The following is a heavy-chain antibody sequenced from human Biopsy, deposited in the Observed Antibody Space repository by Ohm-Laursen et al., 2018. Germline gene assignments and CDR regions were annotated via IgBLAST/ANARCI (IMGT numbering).Heavy chain of an antibody. J-gene: IGHJ4*02. CDR3: ARHDRSGYWGLDY. CDR2: IYSSGRT. Sequence: SDTLSLTCGVSGGSLNNHYWSWIRQSPGKGLEWLAYIYSSGRTNYNPSLKSRIIVSVDTSKNQLSQQVTSVTATDTAMYYCARHDRSGYWGLDYWGQGALVTVSA. D-gene: IGHD3-22*01. V-gene: IGHV4-4*08. CDR1: GGSLNNHY.